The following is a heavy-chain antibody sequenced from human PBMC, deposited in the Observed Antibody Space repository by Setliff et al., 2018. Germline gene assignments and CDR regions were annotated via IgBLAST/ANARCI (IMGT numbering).Heavy chain of an antibody. CDR1: GFTFSDYY. CDR2: ISAGGSRL. V-gene: IGHV3-11*04. D-gene: IGHD4-17*01. Sequence: GGSLRLSCAASGFTFSDYYMNWIRQAPGKGLEGVSYISAGGSRLDYADSVKGRFTISRDNAKNSLYLHMNSLRAEDTAVYYCARYRGMATLTSQYYYYIDVWGKGTTVTVSS. J-gene: IGHJ6*03. CDR3: ARYRGMATLTSQYYYYIDV.